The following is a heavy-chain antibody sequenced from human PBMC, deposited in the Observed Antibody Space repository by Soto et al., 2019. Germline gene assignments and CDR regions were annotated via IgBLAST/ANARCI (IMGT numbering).Heavy chain of an antibody. CDR2: ISYDGSNK. CDR3: ANGREQWLVGGGVGDY. D-gene: IGHD6-19*01. CDR1: GFIFSSYG. J-gene: IGHJ4*02. V-gene: IGHV3-30*18. Sequence: QVQLVESGGGVVQPGRSLRLSCAASGFIFSSYGMHWVRQAPGKGLEWVAVISYDGSNKYYADSVKGRFTISRDNSKNTLYLQMNSLRAEDTAVYYCANGREQWLVGGGVGDYWGQGTLVTVSS.